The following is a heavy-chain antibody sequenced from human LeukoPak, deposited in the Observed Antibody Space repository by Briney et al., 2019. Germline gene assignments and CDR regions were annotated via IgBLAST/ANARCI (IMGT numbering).Heavy chain of an antibody. CDR2: LLYSGFT. D-gene: IGHD7-27*01. CDR3: FANRGGDQGDS. V-gene: IGHV4-39*07. Sequence: SETLSLTCSVSGVSISSTNYFWGWIRQPPGKGLEWIGGLLYSGFTYYHPSLKSRVSISVDTSKNQFSLKLTSVTAADTAVYFCFANRGGDQGDSWGQGTPVTVSS. CDR1: GVSISSTNYF. J-gene: IGHJ4*02.